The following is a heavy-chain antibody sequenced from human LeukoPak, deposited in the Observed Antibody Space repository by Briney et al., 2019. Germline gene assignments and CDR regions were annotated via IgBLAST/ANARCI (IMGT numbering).Heavy chain of an antibody. V-gene: IGHV4-34*01. CDR2: INHSGST. Sequence: PSETLSLTCAVYGGSFSGYYWSWIRQPPGKGLEWIGEINHSGSTNYNPSLKSRVTISVDTSKNQFSLRLSSVTAADTAVYYCARLPTVTFFDYWGHGTLVTVSS. J-gene: IGHJ4*01. CDR1: GGSFSGYY. D-gene: IGHD4-17*01. CDR3: ARLPTVTFFDY.